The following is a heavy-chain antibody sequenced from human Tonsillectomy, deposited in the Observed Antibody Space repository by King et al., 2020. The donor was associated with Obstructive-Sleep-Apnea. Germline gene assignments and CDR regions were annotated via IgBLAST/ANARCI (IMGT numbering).Heavy chain of an antibody. CDR1: GDSIINYY. Sequence: VQLQESGPGLVKPSETLSLTCTVSGDSIINYYWNWIRQPPGMGLEWIGHISYSGSALYNPSLESRVSISIDTSKNQFSLRLTSVTAADTAIYYCARRRVMGTRTGGDSWLDPWGQGTLVTVSS. V-gene: IGHV4-59*08. CDR3: ARRRVMGTRTGGDSWLDP. J-gene: IGHJ5*02. CDR2: ISYSGSA. D-gene: IGHD1-14*01.